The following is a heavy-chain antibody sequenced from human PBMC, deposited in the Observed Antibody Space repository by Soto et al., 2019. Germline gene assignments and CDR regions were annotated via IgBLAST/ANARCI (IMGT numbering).Heavy chain of an antibody. CDR2: ISAYNGHT. V-gene: IGHV1-18*01. CDR3: ARASRGYSYEAAFAY. J-gene: IGHJ4*02. CDR1: GYTFTNSG. D-gene: IGHD5-18*01. Sequence: QVQLVQSGAEVKKPGASVKVSCKASGYTFTNSGISWVRQAPGQGLEWMGWISAYNGHTNSAQKLQGRVTMTTDTSTRTAYMELRSMRSDDTAVYYCARASRGYSYEAAFAYWGQGTLVTVSS.